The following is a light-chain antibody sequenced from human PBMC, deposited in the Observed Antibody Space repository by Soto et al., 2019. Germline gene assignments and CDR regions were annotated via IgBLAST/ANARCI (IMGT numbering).Light chain of an antibody. V-gene: IGKV3-15*01. CDR3: QQYLDWPRT. Sequence: EIVMTQSPATLSVSPGERAILSCRASQSISINLAWYQQKPGQAPRLLIYAASNRATGVPARFSGSWSGTEFTLTISSLQSEDFAVYYCQQYLDWPRTFGQGTKVDIK. J-gene: IGKJ1*01. CDR2: AAS. CDR1: QSISIN.